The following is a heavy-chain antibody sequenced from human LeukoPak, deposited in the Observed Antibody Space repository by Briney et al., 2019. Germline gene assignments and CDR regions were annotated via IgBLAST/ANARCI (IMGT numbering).Heavy chain of an antibody. CDR2: IYYSGST. D-gene: IGHD3-3*01. J-gene: IGHJ6*03. CDR3: ARVGFLENYYYYYYMDV. Sequence: PSETLSLTCTVSGGSISSSSYDWGWIRQPPGKGLEWIGSIYYSGSTYYNPSLKSRVTISVDTSKNQFSLKLSSVTAADTAVYYCARVGFLENYYYYYYMDVWGKGTTVTVSS. V-gene: IGHV4-39*07. CDR1: GGSISSSSYD.